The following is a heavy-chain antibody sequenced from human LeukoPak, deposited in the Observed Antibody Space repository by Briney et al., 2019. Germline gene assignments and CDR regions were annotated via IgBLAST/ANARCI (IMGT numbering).Heavy chain of an antibody. CDR3: ARSLLWFGDPIDY. CDR1: GFTYSTYA. Sequence: GGSLRLSCAASGFTYSTYAMNWVRQAPGKGLEWVSSISGSGDNTYYGDSVKGRFIISRDNSKNMLYLQMISLRAEDTAIYYCARSLLWFGDPIDYWGQGTLVTVPS. CDR2: ISGSGDNT. D-gene: IGHD3-10*01. V-gene: IGHV3-23*01. J-gene: IGHJ4*02.